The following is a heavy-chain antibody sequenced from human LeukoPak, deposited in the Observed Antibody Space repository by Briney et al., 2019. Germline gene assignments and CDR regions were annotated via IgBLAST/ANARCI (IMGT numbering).Heavy chain of an antibody. CDR3: ARDLGY. Sequence: GASVKVSCKASGGTFSSYAISWVRQAPGQGLEWMGWINPNSGGTNYAQKFQGRVTMTRDTSISTAYMELSRLRSDDTAVYYCARDLGYWGQGTLVTVSS. CDR2: INPNSGGT. V-gene: IGHV1-2*02. CDR1: GGTFSSYA. J-gene: IGHJ4*02. D-gene: IGHD7-27*01.